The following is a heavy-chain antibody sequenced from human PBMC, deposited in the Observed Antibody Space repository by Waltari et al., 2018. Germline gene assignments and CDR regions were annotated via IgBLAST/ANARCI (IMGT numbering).Heavy chain of an antibody. V-gene: IGHV1-2*06. D-gene: IGHD3-22*01. CDR1: GYTFTGYD. CDR2: INPNSGGT. Sequence: QVQLVQSGAEVKKPGASVKVSCKASGYTFTGYDMHWVRQAPGQGLEWMGRINPNSGGTNYAQKFQGRVTMTRDTSISTAYMELSRLRSDDTAVYYCARDNYYDSSGSDYWGQGTLVTVSS. J-gene: IGHJ4*02. CDR3: ARDNYYDSSGSDY.